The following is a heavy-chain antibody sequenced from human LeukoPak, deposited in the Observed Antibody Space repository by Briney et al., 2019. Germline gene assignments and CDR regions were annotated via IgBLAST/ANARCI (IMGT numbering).Heavy chain of an antibody. CDR1: GGSISSSRYY. J-gene: IGHJ3*02. CDR3: ARGKTYYDISKDAFDI. CDR2: IYYSGST. V-gene: IGHV4-61*05. Sequence: SETLSLTCTVSGGSISSSRYYWGWIPKPPGKGLEWIGYIYYSGSTNYNPSLKSRVTISVDTSKNQFSMKLSSVTAADTAVYYCARGKTYYDISKDAFDIWGQGTMVTVSS. D-gene: IGHD3-22*01.